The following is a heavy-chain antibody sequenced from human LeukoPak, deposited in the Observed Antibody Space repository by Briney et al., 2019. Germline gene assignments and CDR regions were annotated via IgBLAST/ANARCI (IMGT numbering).Heavy chain of an antibody. CDR2: VYYSGST. J-gene: IGHJ4*02. Sequence: SETLSLTCTVSGASFEHFFWSWIRQPPGKGLEWIGYVYYSGSTDYNSSLKSRLTITADTSKNQFSLKLRSVTAADTARYYCVSHRRSHGSEYWGQGTLVTVS. CDR3: VSHRRSHGSEY. V-gene: IGHV4-59*08. CDR1: GASFEHFF. D-gene: IGHD3-10*01.